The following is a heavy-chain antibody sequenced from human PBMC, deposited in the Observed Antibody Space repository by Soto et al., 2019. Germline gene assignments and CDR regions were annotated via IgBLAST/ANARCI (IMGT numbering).Heavy chain of an antibody. CDR2: ISSSSSYI. D-gene: IGHD3-22*01. Sequence: GGSLSLSCAASGFTFSSYNMNWVRQAPGKGLEWVSSISSSSSYIYYADSVKGRFTISRDNAKNSLYLQMNSLRAEDTAVYYCARDQYYYDSSGYAPSSFDYWSQGTLVTVSS. J-gene: IGHJ4*02. CDR1: GFTFSSYN. CDR3: ARDQYYYDSSGYAPSSFDY. V-gene: IGHV3-21*01.